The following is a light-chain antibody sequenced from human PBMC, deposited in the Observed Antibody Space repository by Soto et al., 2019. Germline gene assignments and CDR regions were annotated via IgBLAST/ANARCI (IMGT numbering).Light chain of an antibody. CDR2: AAS. J-gene: IGKJ2*01. CDR3: LQHKTDPYT. Sequence: DIQMTQSPSVMSASVGDRVTITCRASQGIANYLIWFQQEPGKAPKRLIFAASSLQSGVPSRFSGSGSGTEFTLTISSLQPEDFASYYCLQHKTDPYTFGQGTKLEIK. CDR1: QGIANY. V-gene: IGKV1-17*03.